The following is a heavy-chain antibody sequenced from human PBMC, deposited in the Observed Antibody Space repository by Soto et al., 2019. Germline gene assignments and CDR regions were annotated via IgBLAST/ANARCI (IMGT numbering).Heavy chain of an antibody. D-gene: IGHD3-3*01. Sequence: ASVKVSFKASGGTFSSYTISWVRQAPGQGLEWMGRIIPILGIANYAQKLQGRVTITRATSASTAYIELSSLSSEDTAVYYCAKDHRVLRFLEGLYGMDVWGQGTTVTVSS. CDR3: AKDHRVLRFLEGLYGMDV. J-gene: IGHJ6*02. V-gene: IGHV1-69*04. CDR1: GGTFSSYT. CDR2: IIPILGIA.